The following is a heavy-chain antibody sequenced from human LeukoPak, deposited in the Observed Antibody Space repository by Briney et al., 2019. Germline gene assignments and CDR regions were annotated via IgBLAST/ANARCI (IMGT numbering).Heavy chain of an antibody. J-gene: IGHJ4*02. CDR1: SGSISSYY. D-gene: IGHD3-10*01. CDR2: IYYSGSS. V-gene: IGHV4-59*01. CDR3: ARDVRVRRGLFDY. Sequence: PSETLSLTCTVSSGSISSYYWSWIRQPPGKGLEWIGYIYYSGSSNYNPSLKSRVTISVDTSKNQFSLKLSSVTAADTAVYHCARDVRVRRGLFDYWGQGTLVTVSS.